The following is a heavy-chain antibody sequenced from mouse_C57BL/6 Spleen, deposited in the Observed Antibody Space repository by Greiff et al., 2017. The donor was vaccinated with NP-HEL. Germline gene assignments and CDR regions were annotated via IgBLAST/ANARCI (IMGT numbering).Heavy chain of an antibody. Sequence: DVMLVESGGGLVQPGGSMKLSCVASGFTFSNYWMNWVRQSPEKGLEWVAQIRLKSDNYATHYAESVKGRFTISRDDSKSSVYLQMNNLRAEDTGIYYCTGGDGYYLDYFDYWGQGTTLTVSS. V-gene: IGHV6-3*01. CDR3: TGGDGYYLDYFDY. CDR2: IRLKSDNYAT. J-gene: IGHJ2*01. D-gene: IGHD2-3*01. CDR1: GFTFSNYW.